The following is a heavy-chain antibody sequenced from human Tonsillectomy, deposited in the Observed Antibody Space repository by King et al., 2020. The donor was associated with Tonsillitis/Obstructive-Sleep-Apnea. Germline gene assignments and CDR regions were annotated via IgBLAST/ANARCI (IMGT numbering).Heavy chain of an antibody. V-gene: IGHV3-15*01. CDR2: IKSKTDGGTT. CDR1: GFTFSNAW. Sequence: VQLVESGGGLVKPGGSLRLSCAASGFTFSNAWMSWVRQAPGKGLEWVGRIKSKTDGGTTDYAAPVKGRFTISRDDSKNTLYLQMNSLKTEDTAVYYCTTGYYDFWSGYLGAFDIWGQGTMVTVSS. CDR3: TTGYYDFWSGYLGAFDI. J-gene: IGHJ3*02. D-gene: IGHD3-3*01.